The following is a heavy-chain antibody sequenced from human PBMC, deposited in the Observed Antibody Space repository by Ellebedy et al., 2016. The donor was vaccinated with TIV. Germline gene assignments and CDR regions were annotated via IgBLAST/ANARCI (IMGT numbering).Heavy chain of an antibody. V-gene: IGHV4-34*01. J-gene: IGHJ4*02. CDR3: ARGHYPSPMVDY. Sequence: SETLSLTXAVYGGSFSGYYWTWIRQSPGKGLEWIGEINHSGITNYNPSLKGRVTISVDTSKNQFSLKLSSVTAADTAVYYCARGHYPSPMVDYWGQGTLVTVSS. CDR2: INHSGIT. CDR1: GGSFSGYY. D-gene: IGHD4/OR15-4a*01.